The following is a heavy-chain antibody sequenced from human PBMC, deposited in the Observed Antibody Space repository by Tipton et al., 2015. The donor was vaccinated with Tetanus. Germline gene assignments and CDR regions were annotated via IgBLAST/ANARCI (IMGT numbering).Heavy chain of an antibody. CDR1: GFTFSSYS. D-gene: IGHD3-9*01. CDR2: ISSSSSYI. Sequence: GSLRLSCAASGFTFSSYSINWVRQAPGKGLEWVSSISSSSSYIYYADSVKGRFTISRDNAKNSLYLQMNSLRAEDTAVYYCARDNYPDIDDILTGSPIDYWGQGTLVTVSS. J-gene: IGHJ4*02. V-gene: IGHV3-21*01. CDR3: ARDNYPDIDDILTGSPIDY.